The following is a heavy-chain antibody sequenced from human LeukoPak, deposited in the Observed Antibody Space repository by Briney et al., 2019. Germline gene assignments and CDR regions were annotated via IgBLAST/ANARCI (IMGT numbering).Heavy chain of an antibody. V-gene: IGHV3-21*01. CDR1: GLTLSSYS. CDR3: ARGWYSSSTPYYFYNGLDA. Sequence: GGSLRLSCTASGLTLSSYSMTWVRQAPGKGLEWVSSISSSSSYIYYANSVKGRFTISRDIAKNSLYLQMNSLRAEDTAVYYCARGWYSSSTPYYFYNGLDAWGLGTTVTVSS. D-gene: IGHD6-6*01. J-gene: IGHJ6*02. CDR2: ISSSSSYI.